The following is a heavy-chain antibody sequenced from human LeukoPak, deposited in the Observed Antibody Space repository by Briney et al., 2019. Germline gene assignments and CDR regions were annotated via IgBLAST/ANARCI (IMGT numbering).Heavy chain of an antibody. CDR3: ARGRRDGYNLGH. D-gene: IGHD5-24*01. CDR1: GFNVTTNY. J-gene: IGHJ4*02. V-gene: IGHV3-53*01. Sequence: GGSLRLSCAASGFNVTTNYMSWVRQAPGKGLEWVSVIYSGGTTYYADSVKGRFTISRDISKNTLSLQMNGLRAEDTAVYYCARGRRDGYNLGHWGQGTLVAVSS. CDR2: IYSGGTT.